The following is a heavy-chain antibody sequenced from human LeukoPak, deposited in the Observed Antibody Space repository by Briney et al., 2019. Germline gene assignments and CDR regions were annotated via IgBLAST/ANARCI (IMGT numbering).Heavy chain of an antibody. CDR2: IKQDGSEK. V-gene: IGHV3-7*01. CDR3: AREGEQWLVDAFDI. J-gene: IGHJ3*02. D-gene: IGHD6-19*01. Sequence: GGSLRLSCAVSGFTFSSYWMSWVRQAPGKGLEWVANIKQDGSEKYYVDSVKGRFTISRDNAKNSLYLQMNSLRAEDTAVYYCAREGEQWLVDAFDIWGQGTMVTVSS. CDR1: GFTFSSYW.